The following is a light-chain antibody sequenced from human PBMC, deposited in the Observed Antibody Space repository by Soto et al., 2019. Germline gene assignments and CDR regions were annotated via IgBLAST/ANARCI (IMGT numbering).Light chain of an antibody. V-gene: IGLV2-23*01. Sequence: QSALTQPASVSGSPGQSITISCTGTSSDVGSYNLVSWYQQHPGKAPKLMIYEASKRPLGVSNRFSGSKSGNTASLTISGLQAEDEVDYYCCSYAGSSTFVFGTGTKLTVL. CDR3: CSYAGSSTFV. CDR2: EAS. J-gene: IGLJ1*01. CDR1: SSDVGSYNL.